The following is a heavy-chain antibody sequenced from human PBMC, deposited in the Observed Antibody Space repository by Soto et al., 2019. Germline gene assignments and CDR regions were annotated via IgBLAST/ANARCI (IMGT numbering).Heavy chain of an antibody. V-gene: IGHV3-7*03. CDR2: IKQDGSEK. Sequence: PVGSLRLSCAASGFTFSSYWMSWVRQAPGKGLEWVANIKQDGSEKYYVDSVKGRFTISRDNAKNSLYLQMNSLRAEDTAVYYCATDLQERELQYPFDYWGQGTLVTVSS. CDR3: ATDLQERELQYPFDY. CDR1: GFTFSSYW. D-gene: IGHD1-26*01. J-gene: IGHJ4*02.